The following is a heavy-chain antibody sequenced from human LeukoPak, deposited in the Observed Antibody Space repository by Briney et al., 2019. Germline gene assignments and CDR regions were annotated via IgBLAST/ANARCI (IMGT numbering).Heavy chain of an antibody. V-gene: IGHV3-21*01. J-gene: IGHJ4*02. CDR1: GFIFSDYA. Sequence: GGSLRLSCAVSGFIFSDYAMNWVRQAPGKGLEWVSFISSNSNYKTYADSVKGRFTISRDNDKNSVYLQMNSLRVEDTAMYYCARHAVEGKWLQFYYFNYWGQGSLVTVSS. CDR3: ARHAVEGKWLQFYYFNY. D-gene: IGHD5-24*01. CDR2: ISSNSNYK.